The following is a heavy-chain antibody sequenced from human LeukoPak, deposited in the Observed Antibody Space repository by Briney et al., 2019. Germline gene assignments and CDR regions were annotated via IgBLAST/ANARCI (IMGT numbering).Heavy chain of an antibody. CDR2: IIPIFGTA. Sequence: SMKVPCKASGGTFSSYAISWVRQAPGQGLEWMGRIIPIFGTANYAQKFQGRVTITTDESTSTAYMELSSLRSEDTAVYYCAREMYYYGSGIPLALDYWGQGTLVTVSS. D-gene: IGHD3-10*01. J-gene: IGHJ4*02. V-gene: IGHV1-69*05. CDR3: AREMYYYGSGIPLALDY. CDR1: GGTFSSYA.